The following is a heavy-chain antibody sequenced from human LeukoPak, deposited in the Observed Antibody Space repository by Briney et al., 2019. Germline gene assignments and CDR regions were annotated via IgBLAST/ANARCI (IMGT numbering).Heavy chain of an antibody. CDR1: GGSISSSSYY. D-gene: IGHD6-13*01. CDR3: ARHEQAAVYDAFDI. Sequence: SETLSLTCTVSGGSISSSSYYWGWIRQPPGKGLEWIGSIYYSGSTYYNPSLKSRVTISVDTSKNQFSLKLSSVTAADTAVYYCARHEQAAVYDAFDIWGQGTMVTVPS. CDR2: IYYSGST. V-gene: IGHV4-39*01. J-gene: IGHJ3*02.